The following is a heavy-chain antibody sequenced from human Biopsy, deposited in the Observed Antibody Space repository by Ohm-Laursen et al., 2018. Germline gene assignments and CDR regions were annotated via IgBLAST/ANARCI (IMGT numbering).Heavy chain of an antibody. D-gene: IGHD2-15*01. CDR3: ARAYPPPGRRLVVVAGDFDC. Sequence: SLRLSCTASGFTFSDYYMSWIRQAPGKGLAWLSYISGSGTTIFYADSVKGRFTVSRDNAKNSLYLQMNSLRAEDTAVYYCARAYPPPGRRLVVVAGDFDCWGQGTRVTVSS. J-gene: IGHJ4*02. CDR2: ISGSGTTI. V-gene: IGHV3-11*04. CDR1: GFTFSDYY.